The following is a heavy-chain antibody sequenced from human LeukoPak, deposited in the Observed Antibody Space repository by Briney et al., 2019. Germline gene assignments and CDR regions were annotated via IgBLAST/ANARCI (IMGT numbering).Heavy chain of an antibody. D-gene: IGHD3-22*01. CDR2: INPNSGGT. J-gene: IGHJ4*02. V-gene: IGHV1-2*02. Sequence: GASVNVSFKASVYTFTVYYMHWVRQAPGQGLEWMGWINPNSGGTNYAQKFQGRVTMTRDTSISTAYMELSRLRSDDTAVYYCARVNYYDSSGSDEAYFDYWGQGTLVTVSS. CDR1: VYTFTVYY. CDR3: ARVNYYDSSGSDEAYFDY.